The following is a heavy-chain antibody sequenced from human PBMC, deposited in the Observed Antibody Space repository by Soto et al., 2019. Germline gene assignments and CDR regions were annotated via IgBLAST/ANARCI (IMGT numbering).Heavy chain of an antibody. CDR2: IYWDDDK. CDR1: GFSLSTSGVG. CDR3: AHPSRYSSSSYAFAI. Sequence: QLTLKESGPTLVKPTQTLTLTCTFSGFSLSTSGVGVGWIRQPPGKALEWLALIYWDDDKRYSPSLKSRLTITKHTYKNQVVLTMTNMDPVDTATYYCAHPSRYSSSSYAFAICGQGTMVTVSS. D-gene: IGHD6-6*01. V-gene: IGHV2-5*02. J-gene: IGHJ3*02.